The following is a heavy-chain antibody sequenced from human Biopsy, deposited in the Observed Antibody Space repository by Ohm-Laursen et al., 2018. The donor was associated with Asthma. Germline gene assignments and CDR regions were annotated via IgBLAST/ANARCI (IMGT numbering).Heavy chain of an antibody. Sequence: ETLSLTCTVSGASITSSAYYWGWIRQPPGKGLEWIGSMYYGETTYYSPSLKSRVTISVDTSKNQFSLRLTSVTAADTAVYYCARGSSSRLSQWELLVSGGKRAHSYYGMDVWGQGTTVTVSS. J-gene: IGHJ6*02. CDR1: GASITSSAYY. D-gene: IGHD1-26*01. V-gene: IGHV4-39*01. CDR3: ARGSSSRLSQWELLVSGGKRAHSYYGMDV. CDR2: MYYGETT.